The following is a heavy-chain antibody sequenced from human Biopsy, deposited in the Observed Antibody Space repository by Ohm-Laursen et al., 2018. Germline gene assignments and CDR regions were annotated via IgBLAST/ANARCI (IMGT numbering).Heavy chain of an antibody. CDR3: AREDEGLLRALDL. CDR2: IYTIGDT. D-gene: IGHD3-3*01. CDR1: GASMTGYF. V-gene: IGHV4-4*07. Sequence: GTLSLTCTVSGASMTGYFWTWVRQPAGKGLEWIGHIYTIGDTTYNPFLEKRVTMSLDTSENQFSLKTTSLTAADTAVYFCAREDEGLLRALDLWGQGTMVTVSS. J-gene: IGHJ3*01.